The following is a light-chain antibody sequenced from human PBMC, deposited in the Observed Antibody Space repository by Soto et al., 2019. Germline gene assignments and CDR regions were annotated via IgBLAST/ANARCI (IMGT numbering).Light chain of an antibody. CDR2: TAS. CDR3: QQSSRAPLT. V-gene: IGKV1-39*01. J-gene: IGKJ5*01. CDR1: QTINTY. Sequence: DIQMTQSPSSLSASVGDRVTITCRASQTINTYVNWYQQKPGKAPKVLIYTASKLQSGAPSRFSGSGFGTDFTLTISSLQPEDAATYYCQQSSRAPLTFGQGTRLEIK.